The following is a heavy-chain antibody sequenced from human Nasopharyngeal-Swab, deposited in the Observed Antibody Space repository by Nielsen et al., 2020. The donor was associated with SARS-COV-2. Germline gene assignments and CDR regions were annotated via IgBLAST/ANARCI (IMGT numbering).Heavy chain of an antibody. CDR1: GFTFDDYA. CDR3: AKSPGEDAFDI. Sequence: GGSLRLSCAASGFTFDDYAMHWVRQAPGKGLKWVSGISWNSGSIGYADSVKGRFAISRDNAKNSLYLQMNSLRAEDTALYYCAKSPGEDAFDIWGQGTMVTVSS. V-gene: IGHV3-9*01. D-gene: IGHD2-21*01. CDR2: ISWNSGSI. J-gene: IGHJ3*02.